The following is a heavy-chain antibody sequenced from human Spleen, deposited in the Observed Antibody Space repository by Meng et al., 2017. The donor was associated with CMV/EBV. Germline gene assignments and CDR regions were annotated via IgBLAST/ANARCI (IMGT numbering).Heavy chain of an antibody. D-gene: IGHD3-3*01. Sequence: GESLKISCAASGFTFSSYAMTWVRQAPGKGLEWVSGVSGGSDGIYYADSVKGRFSISRDNSKNTLFLQMNSLRAEDTAVYYCARGPPYYDFWSGYYGMDVWGQGTTVTVSS. J-gene: IGHJ6*02. V-gene: IGHV3-23*01. CDR1: GFTFSSYA. CDR2: VSGGSDGI. CDR3: ARGPPYYDFWSGYYGMDV.